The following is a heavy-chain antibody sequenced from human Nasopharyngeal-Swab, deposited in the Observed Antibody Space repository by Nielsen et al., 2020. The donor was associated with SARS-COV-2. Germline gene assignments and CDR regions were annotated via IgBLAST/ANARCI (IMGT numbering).Heavy chain of an antibody. Sequence: ASVKVSCKASGYTFTSYGISWVRQATGQGLEWMGWISAYNGNTNYAQKLQGRVTMTTDTSTSTAYMELRSLRSDDTAVYYCARSTIAVAGRGISDYWGQGTLVTVSS. D-gene: IGHD6-19*01. V-gene: IGHV1-18*01. CDR1: GYTFTSYG. CDR3: ARSTIAVAGRGISDY. CDR2: ISAYNGNT. J-gene: IGHJ4*02.